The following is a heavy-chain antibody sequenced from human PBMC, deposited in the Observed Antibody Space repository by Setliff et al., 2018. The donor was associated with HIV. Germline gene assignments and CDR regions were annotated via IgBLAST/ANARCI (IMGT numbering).Heavy chain of an antibody. V-gene: IGHV1-18*01. CDR2: ISAYNGNT. J-gene: IGHJ6*03. CDR1: GYTFRTYG. Sequence: ASVKVSCKGSGYTFRTYGISWVRQAPGQGLEWMGWISAYNGNTNYAQKLQGRVTMTTDTSTSTAYMELRSLRSDDTAVYYCARVKVVIATFYYMDVWGKGATVTVSS. CDR3: ARVKVVIATFYYMDV. D-gene: IGHD2-21*01.